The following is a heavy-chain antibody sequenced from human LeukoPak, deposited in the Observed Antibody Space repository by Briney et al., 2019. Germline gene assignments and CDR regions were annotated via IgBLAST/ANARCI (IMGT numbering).Heavy chain of an antibody. Sequence: GGSLKLSCAASGFTFSDSPMHWVRQASGKGLEWVGHIRREGNSYATTYAVSVRGRFTISRDDSKNTAYLQMNSLKTEDTAVYYCSGGSGWYSPDYWGQGTLDRVSS. J-gene: IGHJ4*02. CDR2: IRREGNSYAT. CDR3: SGGSGWYSPDY. V-gene: IGHV3-73*01. D-gene: IGHD6-19*01. CDR1: GFTFSDSP.